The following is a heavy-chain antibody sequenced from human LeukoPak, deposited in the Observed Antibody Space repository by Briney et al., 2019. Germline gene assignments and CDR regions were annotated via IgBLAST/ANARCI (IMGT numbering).Heavy chain of an antibody. D-gene: IGHD3-22*01. CDR1: GGSISSGGYS. V-gene: IGHV4-31*03. CDR2: IYYSGST. CDR3: ARGHYYDSSVKYYFDY. Sequence: PSETLSLTCTVSGGSISSGGYSWSRIRQHPGKGLEWIGYIYYSGSTYYNPSLKSRVTISVDTSKNQFSLKLSSVTAADTAVYYCARGHYYDSSVKYYFDYWGQGTLVTVSS. J-gene: IGHJ4*02.